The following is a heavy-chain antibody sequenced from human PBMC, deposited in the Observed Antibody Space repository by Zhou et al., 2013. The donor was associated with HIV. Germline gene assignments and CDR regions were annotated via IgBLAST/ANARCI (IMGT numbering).Heavy chain of an antibody. D-gene: IGHD3-22*01. CDR1: GYTFINYY. V-gene: IGHV1-2*02. Sequence: QVQVVQSGPEVKQPGASVKVSCTASGYTFINYYIHWMRQAPGQGLEWVGWINPNNGATQYAQNFQGRVTMTRDASLSTAYMELSRLTSDDTAVYYCARDYRTYDYDSSGRGHYYFDYWVQGTLVTVSS. J-gene: IGHJ4*02. CDR2: INPNNGAT. CDR3: ARDYRTYDYDSSGRGHYYFDY.